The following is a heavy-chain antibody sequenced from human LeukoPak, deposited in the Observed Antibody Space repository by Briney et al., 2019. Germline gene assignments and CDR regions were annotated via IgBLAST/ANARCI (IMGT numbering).Heavy chain of an antibody. CDR1: GFTVSSYS. J-gene: IGHJ3*02. CDR2: IYYSGST. Sequence: GSLRLSCAASGFTVSSYSMNWVRQAPGKGLEWMGSIYYSGSTNYYPSLKSRLTISVDTSKNQFSLKLLSVTAADTAVYYCARDHGDSSGYLDAFDIWGQGTMVTVSS. V-gene: IGHV4-59*02. CDR3: ARDHGDSSGYLDAFDI. D-gene: IGHD3-22*01.